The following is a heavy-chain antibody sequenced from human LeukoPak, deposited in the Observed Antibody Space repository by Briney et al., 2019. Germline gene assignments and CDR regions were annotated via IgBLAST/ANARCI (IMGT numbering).Heavy chain of an antibody. D-gene: IGHD3-10*01. Sequence: PSETLSLTCTVSGGSISNYYGSWIRQPPGKGLEWIGYIYYSGSTNYNPSLKSRVTISVDTSSNQFSLKLNSVTAADTAVYYCARRAYGSGSFNRYHFDYWGLGTLVTVSS. J-gene: IGHJ4*02. CDR3: ARRAYGSGSFNRYHFDY. V-gene: IGHV4-59*08. CDR2: IYYSGST. CDR1: GGSISNYY.